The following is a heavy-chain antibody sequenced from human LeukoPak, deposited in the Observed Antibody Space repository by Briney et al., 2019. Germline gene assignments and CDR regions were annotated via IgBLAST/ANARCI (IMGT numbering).Heavy chain of an antibody. J-gene: IGHJ4*02. D-gene: IGHD5-18*01. CDR3: ARFPRGYSYGFDY. Sequence: PSETLSLTCTVSGGSISSSSYYWGWIRQPPGKGLEWIGSIYYSGSTYYNPSLKSRVTISVDTSKNQFSLKLSSVTAADTAVYYCARFPRGYSYGFDYWGQGTLVTVSS. CDR1: GGSISSSSYY. V-gene: IGHV4-39*01. CDR2: IYYSGST.